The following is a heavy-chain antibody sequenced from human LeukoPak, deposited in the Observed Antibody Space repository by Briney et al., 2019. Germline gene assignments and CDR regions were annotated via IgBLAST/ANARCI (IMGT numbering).Heavy chain of an antibody. J-gene: IGHJ4*02. Sequence: PGGSLRLSCAASGFTFSSYSMNWVRQAPGKGLEWVSYISSSSSTIYYADSVKGRFTISRDNAKNSLYLQMNSLRAEDTAVYYCAVIDRGGDCYSPPYWGQGTLVTVSS. CDR1: GFTFSSYS. CDR2: ISSSSSTI. V-gene: IGHV3-48*04. CDR3: AVIDRGGDCYSPPY. D-gene: IGHD2-21*02.